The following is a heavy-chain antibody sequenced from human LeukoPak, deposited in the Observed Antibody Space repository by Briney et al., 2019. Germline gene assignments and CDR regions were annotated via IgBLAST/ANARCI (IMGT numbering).Heavy chain of an antibody. CDR2: IIPIFGTA. J-gene: IGHJ5*02. Sequence: ASVKVSCKASGGTFSSYAISWVRQAPGQGLEWMGGIIPIFGTANYAQKFQGRVTITADESTSTAYMELSSLRSEDTAVYYCARGGVDVVVTADNWFGPWGQGTLVTVSS. D-gene: IGHD2-21*02. CDR1: GGTFSSYA. CDR3: ARGGVDVVVTADNWFGP. V-gene: IGHV1-69*13.